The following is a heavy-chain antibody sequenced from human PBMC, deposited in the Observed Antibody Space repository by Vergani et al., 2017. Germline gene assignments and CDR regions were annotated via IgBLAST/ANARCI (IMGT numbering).Heavy chain of an antibody. V-gene: IGHV3-23*01. CDR1: GFTFIMHA. D-gene: IGHD3-16*01. CDR2: LSASDRRT. Sequence: EVQLLESGGDLVQPGGSLRLSCAASGFTFIMHAMSWVRQAPGKGLEWVSTLSASDRRTHYADSVKGRFTISRDISKNTLFLHMNSLRPEDTAMYYCAKKLGGVIPSTMSIPHDAFDVWGQGTMVTVSS. J-gene: IGHJ3*01. CDR3: AKKLGGVIPSTMSIPHDAFDV.